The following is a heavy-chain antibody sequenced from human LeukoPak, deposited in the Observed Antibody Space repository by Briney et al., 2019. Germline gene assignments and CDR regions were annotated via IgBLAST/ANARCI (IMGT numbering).Heavy chain of an antibody. CDR1: GFTFSNAW. V-gene: IGHV3-15*01. CDR3: TSSTMVRGVPIYWYFDL. J-gene: IGHJ2*01. D-gene: IGHD3-10*01. Sequence: GGSLRLSCAASGFTFSNAWMSWVRQAPGKGLEWVGRIKSKTDGGTTDYAAPVKGRFTISRDDSKNTLYLQMNSLKTEDTAVYYCTSSTMVRGVPIYWYFDLWGRGTLVTVSS. CDR2: IKSKTDGGTT.